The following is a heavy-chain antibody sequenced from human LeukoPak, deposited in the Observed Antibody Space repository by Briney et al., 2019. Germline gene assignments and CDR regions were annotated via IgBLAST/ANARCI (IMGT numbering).Heavy chain of an antibody. CDR1: GGSISSYY. Sequence: SETLSLTCTVSGGSISSYYWSWIRQPAGKGLEWIGRIYTSGSTNYNPSLKSRVTISVDTSKNQFSLKLSSVTAADTAVYYCARVVAAVADNWFDPWGQGTLVTVSS. V-gene: IGHV4-4*07. CDR2: IYTSGST. CDR3: ARVVAAVADNWFDP. J-gene: IGHJ5*02. D-gene: IGHD6-19*01.